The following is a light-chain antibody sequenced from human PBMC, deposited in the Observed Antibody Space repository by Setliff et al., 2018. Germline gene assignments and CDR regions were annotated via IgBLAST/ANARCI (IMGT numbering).Light chain of an antibody. J-gene: IGLJ1*01. CDR3: SSYAGSNNPYV. CDR2: EVS. CDR1: SSDVGGYSY. V-gene: IGLV2-8*01. Sequence: LTQPPSASGSPGQSVTISCTGTSSDVGGYSYVSWYQQHPGKAPKLMIYEVSKRPSGVPDRFSGSKSGNTASLTVSGLQAEDEADYYCSSYAGSNNPYVFGTGTKVTV.